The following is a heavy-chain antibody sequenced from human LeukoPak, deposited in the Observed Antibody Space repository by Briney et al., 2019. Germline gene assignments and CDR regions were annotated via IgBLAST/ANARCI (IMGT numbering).Heavy chain of an antibody. CDR3: ARTSLGWLDP. CDR1: GFTFSDYW. J-gene: IGHJ5*02. Sequence: GGSLRLSCAASGFTFSDYWMSWVRQAPGRGLEWVATIDQDGRDKFSVDSVKGRFTISRDNARNSMYLQMKSLRIEDTAVYYCARTSLGWLDPWGQGALVTVSS. V-gene: IGHV3-7*01. CDR2: IDQDGRDK. D-gene: IGHD7-27*01.